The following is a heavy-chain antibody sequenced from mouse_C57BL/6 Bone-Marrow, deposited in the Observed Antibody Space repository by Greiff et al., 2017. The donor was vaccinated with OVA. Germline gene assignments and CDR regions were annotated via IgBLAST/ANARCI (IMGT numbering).Heavy chain of an antibody. J-gene: IGHJ4*01. Sequence: EVKLLESGGGLVQPKGSLKLSCAASGFSFNTYAMNWVRQAPGKGLEWVARIRSKSNNYATYYADSVKDRFTISRDDSESMLYLQMNNLKTEDTAMYYCVGSNYAMDYWGQGTSVTVSS. D-gene: IGHD5-1*01. CDR3: VGSNYAMDY. CDR1: GFSFNTYA. CDR2: IRSKSNNYAT. V-gene: IGHV10-1*01.